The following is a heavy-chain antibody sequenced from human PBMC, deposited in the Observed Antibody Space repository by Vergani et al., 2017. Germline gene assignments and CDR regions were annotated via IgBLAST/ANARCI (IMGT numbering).Heavy chain of an antibody. CDR3: ARYPHIPTVSEVWYFDL. Sequence: QVQLQESGPGLVKPSETLSLTCTVSGGPLSSYYWSWIRQPPGKGREWIGYIYYSGSTNYNPSLKSRVTISVDTSKNQFSLKLSSVTAADTAVYYCARYPHIPTVSEVWYFDLWGRGTLVTVSS. CDR2: IYYSGST. J-gene: IGHJ2*01. V-gene: IGHV4-59*01. D-gene: IGHD4-17*01. CDR1: GGPLSSYY.